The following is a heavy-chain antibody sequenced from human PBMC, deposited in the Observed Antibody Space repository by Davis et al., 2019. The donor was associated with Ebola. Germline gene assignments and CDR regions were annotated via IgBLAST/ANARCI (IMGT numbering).Heavy chain of an antibody. CDR1: GYTFTSYV. CDR2: ISGFNTNT. V-gene: IGHV1-18*04. J-gene: IGHJ4*02. D-gene: IGHD3-9*01. CDR3: ARAPNYDVLTGTSSYYFVD. Sequence: ASVTVSRKSSGYTFTSYVLVWLRPAPGLGLEWMGWISGFNTNTNFAQKFQGRVHVSKDTSTNTAYMDLRSLTSDDTAIYYCARAPNYDVLTGTSSYYFVDWGQGTLVTVSS.